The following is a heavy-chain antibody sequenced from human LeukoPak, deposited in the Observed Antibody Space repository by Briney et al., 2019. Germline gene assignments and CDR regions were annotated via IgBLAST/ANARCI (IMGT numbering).Heavy chain of an antibody. D-gene: IGHD3-10*01. CDR3: AREGYYGSGRPDY. Sequence: PSETLSLTCTVSGGSISSYYWSWIRQPPGKGLEWIGYIYYSGSTNYNPSLKSRVTISVDTSKNQFSLELSSVTAADTAVYYCAREGYYGSGRPDYWGQGTLVTVSS. J-gene: IGHJ4*02. CDR1: GGSISSYY. CDR2: IYYSGST. V-gene: IGHV4-59*01.